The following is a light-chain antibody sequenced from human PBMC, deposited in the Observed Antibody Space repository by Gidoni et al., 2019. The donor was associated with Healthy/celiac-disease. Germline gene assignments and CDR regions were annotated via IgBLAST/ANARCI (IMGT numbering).Light chain of an antibody. CDR3: QQSYSTPWT. Sequence: DIQLTQSPSSLSASVGDRVTITCRASQSISSYLNWYQQKPGKAPKLLIYAASSLQSGVPSRFSGSGSGTDFTLTISSLQREDFATYYCQQSYSTPWTFXQXTKVEI. CDR2: AAS. J-gene: IGKJ1*01. V-gene: IGKV1-39*01. CDR1: QSISSY.